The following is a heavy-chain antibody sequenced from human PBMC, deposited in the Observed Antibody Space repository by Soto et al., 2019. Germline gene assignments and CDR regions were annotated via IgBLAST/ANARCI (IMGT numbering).Heavy chain of an antibody. V-gene: IGHV1-58*01. J-gene: IGHJ4*02. CDR3: AAGDSSGYYGG. CDR2: ITVGTGNT. Sequence: SVKVSCKASGFTFTSSSVQWLRQARGQRLEWIGWITVGTGNTNYAQKFQERVTITRDMSTSTAYMELKNLRSEDTAVYYCAAGDSSGYYGGWGQGTQVTVSS. D-gene: IGHD3-22*01. CDR1: GFTFTSSS.